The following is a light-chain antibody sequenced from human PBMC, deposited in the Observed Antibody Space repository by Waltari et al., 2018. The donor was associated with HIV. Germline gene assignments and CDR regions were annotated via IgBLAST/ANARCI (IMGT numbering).Light chain of an antibody. Sequence: QPVLTQSPSVSASPGQKVTISCYASTSDIGKNHLAWYQQFPGRAPKLLIYENENRPSVIPGRFSGSKFGTSATLDITGLQTGDEAVYFCATWDSSLRTVIYGGGTNLTVL. J-gene: IGLJ2*01. V-gene: IGLV1-51*02. CDR1: TSDIGKNH. CDR3: ATWDSSLRTVI. CDR2: ENE.